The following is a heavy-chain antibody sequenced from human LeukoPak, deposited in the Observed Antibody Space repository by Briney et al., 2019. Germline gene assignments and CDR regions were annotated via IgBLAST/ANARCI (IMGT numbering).Heavy chain of an antibody. CDR1: GGSFSGYY. Sequence: PSETLSLTCAVYGGSFSGYYWSWIRQPPGKGLEWIGEINHSGSTNYNPSLKSRVTISVDTSKNQFSLKMSSVSAADTALYYCARLYGSTLYFDYWGQGTLVTVSS. D-gene: IGHD2-15*01. CDR2: INHSGST. CDR3: ARLYGSTLYFDY. V-gene: IGHV4-34*01. J-gene: IGHJ4*02.